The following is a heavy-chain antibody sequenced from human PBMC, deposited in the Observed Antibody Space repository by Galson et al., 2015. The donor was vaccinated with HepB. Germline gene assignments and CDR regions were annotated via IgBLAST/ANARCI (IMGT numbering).Heavy chain of an antibody. CDR2: ISAYNGNT. CDR1: GYTFTSYG. Sequence: KVSCKASGYTFTSYGISWVRQAPGQGLEWMGWISAYNGNTNYAQKLQGRVTMTTDTSTSTAYMELRSLRSDDTAVYYCARDLQYYYDSSGYYVRRFDPWGQGTLVTVSS. V-gene: IGHV1-18*01. CDR3: ARDLQYYYDSSGYYVRRFDP. J-gene: IGHJ5*02. D-gene: IGHD3-22*01.